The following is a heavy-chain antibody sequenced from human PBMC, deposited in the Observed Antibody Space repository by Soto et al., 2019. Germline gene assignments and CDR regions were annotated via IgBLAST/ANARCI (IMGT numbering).Heavy chain of an antibody. CDR2: ISYDGSNK. Sequence: QVQLVESGGGVVQPGRSLRLSCAASGFTFSSYGMHWVRQAPGKGLEWVAVISYDGSNKYYADSVKGRFTISRDNSKNTLYLQMNSLRPEYTAVYYCAKETYYYDSSANSRPDYWGQGTLVTVSS. CDR3: AKETYYYDSSANSRPDY. CDR1: GFTFSSYG. J-gene: IGHJ4*02. D-gene: IGHD3-22*01. V-gene: IGHV3-30*18.